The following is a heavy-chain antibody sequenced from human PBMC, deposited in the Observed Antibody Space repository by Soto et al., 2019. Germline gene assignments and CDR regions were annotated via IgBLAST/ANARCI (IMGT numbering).Heavy chain of an antibody. CDR1: GGTLSSYA. CDR3: AREKEERIAAAGTLWFDP. Sequence: SVKGSCKASGGTLSSYAISWVRQAPGQGLEWMGGIIPIFGTANYAQKFQGRVTITADESTSTAYMELSSLRSEDTAVYYCAREKEERIAAAGTLWFDPWGQGTLVTV. V-gene: IGHV1-69*13. J-gene: IGHJ5*02. D-gene: IGHD6-13*01. CDR2: IIPIFGTA.